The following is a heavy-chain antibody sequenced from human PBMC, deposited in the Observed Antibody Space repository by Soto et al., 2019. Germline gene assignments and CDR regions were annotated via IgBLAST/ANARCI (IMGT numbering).Heavy chain of an antibody. CDR3: ARFSGSGFYTLGY. CDR2: ISAYNGDT. V-gene: IGHV1-18*01. D-gene: IGHD3-22*01. CDR1: GYTFTNYD. J-gene: IGHJ4*02. Sequence: QVKVVQSGAEVKKPGASVKVSCKASGYTFTNYDITWERQALGQALEWMGCISAYNGDTNYAKKFQGRVTMTTDTSTRTANMELRSLRSDDTAVYYCARFSGSGFYTLGYWGQGTPVTVSS.